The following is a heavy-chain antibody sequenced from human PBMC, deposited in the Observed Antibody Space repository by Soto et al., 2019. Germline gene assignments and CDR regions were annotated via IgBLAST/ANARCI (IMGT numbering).Heavy chain of an antibody. CDR2: IGTAGDT. V-gene: IGHV3-13*01. J-gene: IGHJ4*02. D-gene: IGHD3-10*01. Sequence: GGSLRLSCAASGFTFSSYDMHWVRQGTGKRLEWVSAIGTAGDTYYPGSVKGRFTISRENAKNSLYLQMNSLRAGDTAVYYCATAVKTGYYDYWGQGTLVTVSS. CDR1: GFTFSSYD. CDR3: ATAVKTGYYDY.